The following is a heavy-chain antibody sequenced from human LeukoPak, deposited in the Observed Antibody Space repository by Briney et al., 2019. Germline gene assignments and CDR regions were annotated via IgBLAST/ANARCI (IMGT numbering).Heavy chain of an antibody. J-gene: IGHJ6*03. CDR1: GFTFSSYG. CDR3: ARDGLEWLPYPYYYYYYMDV. CDR2: IRHDGSNK. D-gene: IGHD3-3*01. V-gene: IGHV3-30*02. Sequence: GGSLRLSCAASGFTFSSYGMHWVRQAPGKGLEWVAFIRHDGSNKYYADSVKGRFTISRDNSKNTLYLQMNSLRAEDTAVYYCARDGLEWLPYPYYYYYYMDVWGKGTTVTVSS.